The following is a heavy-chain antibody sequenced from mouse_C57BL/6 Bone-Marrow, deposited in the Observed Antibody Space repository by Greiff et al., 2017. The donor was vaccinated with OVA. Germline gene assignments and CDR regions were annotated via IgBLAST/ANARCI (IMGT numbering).Heavy chain of an antibody. V-gene: IGHV1-18*01. D-gene: IGHD2-4*01. J-gene: IGHJ4*01. CDR3: QVRSYYDYDEYYAMDY. CDR2: INPNNGGT. CDR1: GYTFTDYN. Sequence: EVQLQQSGPELVKPGASVKIPCKASGYTFTDYNMDWVKQSHGKSLEWIGDINPNNGGTIYNQKFKGKATLTVDKSSSTAYMELRSLTSKDTAVYYCQVRSYYDYDEYYAMDYWGQGTSVTVSS.